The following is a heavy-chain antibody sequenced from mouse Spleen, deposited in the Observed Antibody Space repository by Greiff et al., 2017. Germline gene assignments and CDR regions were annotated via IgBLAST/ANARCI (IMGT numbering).Heavy chain of an antibody. Sequence: VKLVESGPGLVQPSQSLSITCTVSGFSLTSYGVHWVRQSPGKGLEWLGVIWSGGSTDYNAAFMSRLSITKDNSKSQVFFKMNSLQADDTAIYYGAKNEGSSHAWFAYWGQGTLVTVSA. J-gene: IGHJ3*01. CDR3: AKNEGSSHAWFAY. CDR1: GFSLTSYG. CDR2: IWSGGST. V-gene: IGHV2-5*01. D-gene: IGHD1-1*01.